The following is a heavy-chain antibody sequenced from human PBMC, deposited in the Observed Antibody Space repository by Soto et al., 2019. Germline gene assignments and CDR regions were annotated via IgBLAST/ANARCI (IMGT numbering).Heavy chain of an antibody. CDR2: IKSETDGGTT. D-gene: IGHD3-16*01. CDR3: AAMKTY. Sequence: VGSLRLSCAASGFNFKNAWMNWVRQAPGKGLEWVGRIKSETDGGTTDYAAPVKGRFTISRDDSKSTLFLQMNSLKTEDTGVYYCAAMKTYWGQGTPVTVSS. V-gene: IGHV3-15*07. CDR1: GFNFKNAW. J-gene: IGHJ4*02.